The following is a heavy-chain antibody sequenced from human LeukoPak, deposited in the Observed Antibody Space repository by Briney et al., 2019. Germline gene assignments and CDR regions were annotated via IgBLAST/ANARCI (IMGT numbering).Heavy chain of an antibody. J-gene: IGHJ6*02. D-gene: IGHD4-23*01. Sequence: GGSLRLSCAASGFTFSNAWMSWVRQAPGKGLEWVGRIKSKTDGGTIDYAAPVKGRFTISRDDSKSTLYLQMNSLKTEDTAVYFCSTGGKRRGMDVWAKGPRSPSP. CDR2: IKSKTDGGTI. CDR3: STGGKRRGMDV. CDR1: GFTFSNAW. V-gene: IGHV3-15*01.